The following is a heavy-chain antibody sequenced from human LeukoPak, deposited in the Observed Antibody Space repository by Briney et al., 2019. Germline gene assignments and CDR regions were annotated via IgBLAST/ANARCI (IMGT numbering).Heavy chain of an antibody. CDR1: GLTFSDYY. CDR2: MNSSGTTI. J-gene: IGHJ4*02. D-gene: IGHD3-22*01. Sequence: PGGSLRLSCAASGLTFSDYYMSGIRQARGKGLEGGSYMNSSGTTIYYADAVKGRFTISRDNAKNSLYLQMNSRRAEDTAVYFCARWDSSGCLDYWGQGTLVTVSS. V-gene: IGHV3-11*01. CDR3: ARWDSSGCLDY.